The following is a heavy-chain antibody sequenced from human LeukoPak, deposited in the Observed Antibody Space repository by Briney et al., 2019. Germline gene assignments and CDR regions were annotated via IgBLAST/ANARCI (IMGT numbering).Heavy chain of an antibody. J-gene: IGHJ4*02. CDR3: AREQRNSGSYRFGY. Sequence: ASVKVSCKTSGYTFSGYGISWVRQAPGQGLEWMGWITGNNGNTNYAPSLQGRVTMTTDTSTNTVYMELTSLKSDDTAVYYCAREQRNSGSYRFGYWGQGTLVTVSS. V-gene: IGHV1-18*01. CDR2: ITGNNGNT. CDR1: GYTFSGYG. D-gene: IGHD1-26*01.